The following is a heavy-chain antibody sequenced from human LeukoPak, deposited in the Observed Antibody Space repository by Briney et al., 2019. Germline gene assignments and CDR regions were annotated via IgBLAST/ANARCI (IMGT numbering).Heavy chain of an antibody. J-gene: IGHJ3*01. CDR2: VNEDGSEK. V-gene: IGHV3-7*01. Sequence: GGSLRLSCTASGFTFNKHWMTWVRQAPGKGLEWVASVNEDGSEKSYVDSLTGRFTISRDNAKNSLSLHVSSLRAEDTAVYYCTREDEGGDWGRAFDLWGRGTMVTVSS. D-gene: IGHD2-21*02. CDR3: TREDEGGDWGRAFDL. CDR1: GFTFNKHW.